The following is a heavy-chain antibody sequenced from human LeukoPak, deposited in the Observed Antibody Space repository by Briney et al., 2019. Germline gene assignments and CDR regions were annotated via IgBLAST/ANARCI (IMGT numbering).Heavy chain of an antibody. V-gene: IGHV1-2*02. CDR3: AREVVVVAATLGYYYYGMDV. CDR2: INPDSGGT. CDR1: GYTFTGYY. Sequence: GASVKVSCKASGYTFTGYYMHWVRQAPGQGLEWMGWINPDSGGTNYAQKFQGRVTMTRDTSISTAYMELSRLRSDDTAVYYCAREVVVVAATLGYYYYGMDVWGQGTTVTVSS. D-gene: IGHD2-15*01. J-gene: IGHJ6*02.